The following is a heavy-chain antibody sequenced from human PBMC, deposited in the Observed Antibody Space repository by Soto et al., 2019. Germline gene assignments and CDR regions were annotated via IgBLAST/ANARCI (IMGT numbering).Heavy chain of an antibody. V-gene: IGHV3-64*01. D-gene: IGHD2-2*01. CDR1: GFTFSSYA. CDR2: ISSNGGST. CDR3: ARGRESVYCSSTSCYHFDY. J-gene: IGHJ4*02. Sequence: GGSLRLSCAASGFTFSSYAMHWVRQAPGKGLEYVSAISSNGGSTYYANSVKGRFTISRDNSKNTLYLQMGSLRAEDMAVYYCARGRESVYCSSTSCYHFDYWGQGTLVTVSS.